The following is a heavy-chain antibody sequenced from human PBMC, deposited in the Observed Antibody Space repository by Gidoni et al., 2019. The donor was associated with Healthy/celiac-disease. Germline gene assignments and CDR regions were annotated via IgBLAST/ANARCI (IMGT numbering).Heavy chain of an antibody. D-gene: IGHD2-15*01. CDR1: GFPFSSYA. V-gene: IGHV3-23*01. J-gene: IGHJ6*02. CDR3: AKDSGTGRGYCSGGSCERPYYYYGMDV. CDR2: ISAGGGSK. Sequence: EVQLLESGGGLVQPGGSLRLSCAASGFPFSSYAMIWVRQAPGKGLEWASAISAGGGSKYYADSVKGRFTISRDNSKNTLYLQMNSLRAEDTAVYYCAKDSGTGRGYCSGGSCERPYYYYGMDVWGQGTTVTVSS.